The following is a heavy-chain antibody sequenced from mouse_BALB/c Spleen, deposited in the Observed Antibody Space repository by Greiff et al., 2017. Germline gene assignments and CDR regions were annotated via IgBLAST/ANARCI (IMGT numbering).Heavy chain of an antibody. D-gene: IGHD6-1*01. J-gene: IGHJ3*01. CDR1: GYTFTSYW. CDR3: ASGLPFAY. V-gene: IGHV1-7*01. Sequence: QVQLQQSGAELAKPGASVKMSCKASGYTFTSYWMHWVKQRPGQGLEWIGYINPSTGYTEYNPKFKDKATLTADKSSSTASMQLSSLTSEDSAVYYCASGLPFAYWGQGTLVTVSA. CDR2: INPSTGYT.